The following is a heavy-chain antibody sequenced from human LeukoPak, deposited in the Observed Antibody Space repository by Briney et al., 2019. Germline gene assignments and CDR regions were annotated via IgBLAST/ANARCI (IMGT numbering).Heavy chain of an antibody. J-gene: IGHJ6*02. CDR3: ARDRYYDSSGYYNYYYYYGMDV. CDR1: EFTFSSYS. CDR2: ITNSGNSK. V-gene: IGHV3-48*01. Sequence: QTGGSLRLSCAASEFTFSSYSMNWVRQAPGKGLEWVSYITNSGNSKSYADSVKGRFTISRDNTKNSLYLQMNGLRAEDTAVYYCARDRYYDSSGYYNYYYYYGMDVWGQGTTVTVSS. D-gene: IGHD3-22*01.